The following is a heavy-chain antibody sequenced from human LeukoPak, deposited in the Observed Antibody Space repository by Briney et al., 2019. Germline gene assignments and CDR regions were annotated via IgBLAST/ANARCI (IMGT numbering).Heavy chain of an antibody. CDR3: ARGPSVGSGWSPDY. J-gene: IGHJ4*02. CDR1: GFTFSDYE. V-gene: IGHV3-48*03. Sequence: HPGGSLRLSCTGSGFTFSDYEMNWVRQAPGKGLEWISYISNSGSIIYYADSVKGRFTISRDNAKNSLFLQTHSLRAEDTAVYYCARGPSVGSGWSPDYWGQGTLVTVSS. D-gene: IGHD6-19*01. CDR2: ISNSGSII.